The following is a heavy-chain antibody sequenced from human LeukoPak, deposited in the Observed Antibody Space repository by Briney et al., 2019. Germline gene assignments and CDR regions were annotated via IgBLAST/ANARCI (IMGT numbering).Heavy chain of an antibody. CDR3: AKGPPQYYDFWSGFWFDP. CDR2: IRYDGSNK. V-gene: IGHV3-30*02. J-gene: IGHJ5*02. D-gene: IGHD3-3*01. CDR1: GFTFSSYG. Sequence: QPGGSLRLSCAASGFTFSSYGMHWVRQAPGKGLEWVAFIRYDGSNKYYADSVKGRFTISRDNSKNTLYLQMNSLRAEDTAVYYCAKGPPQYYDFWSGFWFDPWGQGTLVTVSS.